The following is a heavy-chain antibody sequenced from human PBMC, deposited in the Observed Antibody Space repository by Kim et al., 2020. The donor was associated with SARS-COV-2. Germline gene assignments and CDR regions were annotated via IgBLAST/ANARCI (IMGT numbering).Heavy chain of an antibody. V-gene: IGHV1-24*01. CDR3: ATGRSSSWYYAY. Sequence: ASVKVSCKVSGYTLTELSMHWVRQAPGKGLEWMGGFDPEDGETIYAQKFQGRVTMTEDTSTDTAYMELSSLRSEDTAVYYCATGRSSSWYYAYWGQGTLVTVSS. CDR2: FDPEDGET. J-gene: IGHJ4*02. CDR1: GYTLTELS. D-gene: IGHD6-13*01.